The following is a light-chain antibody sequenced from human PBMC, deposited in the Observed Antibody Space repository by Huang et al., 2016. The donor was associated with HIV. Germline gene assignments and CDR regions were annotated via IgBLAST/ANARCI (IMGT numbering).Light chain of an antibody. V-gene: IGKV2-28*01. CDR1: QSLLHSYGYNF. CDR2: LGS. Sequence: DIILTQSPLSLPVTPGEPASISCRSSQSLLHSYGYNFLQWYVQKPGQSQQLLISLGSGRASGVPDRFTGSGSGTDFTLEISNVEAEDVGIYYCMQTLQTPYTFGPGTTVDF. CDR3: MQTLQTPYT. J-gene: IGKJ3*01.